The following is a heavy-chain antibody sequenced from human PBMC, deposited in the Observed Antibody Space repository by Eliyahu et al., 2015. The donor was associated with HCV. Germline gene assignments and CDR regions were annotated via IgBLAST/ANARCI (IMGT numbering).Heavy chain of an antibody. Sequence: EVQILESGGGLVQSGGSLRLSCVASGFMFSDFGMSWVRQAPGKGLEWVSTINEIGVNKHYADSVIGRFTISRDNSKSTLYLQMNSLRAEDTAVYYCMKDAQYTIDYWGQGTLVAVSS. D-gene: IGHD4-11*01. CDR3: MKDAQYTIDY. J-gene: IGHJ4*02. V-gene: IGHV3-23*01. CDR1: GFMFSDFG. CDR2: INEIGVNK.